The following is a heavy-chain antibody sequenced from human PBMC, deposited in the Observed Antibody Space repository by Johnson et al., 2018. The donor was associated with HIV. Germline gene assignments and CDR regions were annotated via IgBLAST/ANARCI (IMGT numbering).Heavy chain of an antibody. V-gene: IGHV3-13*04. J-gene: IGHJ3*02. Sequence: MLLVESGGGLVQPGGSLRLSCAASGFTFSSYWMHWVRQVSGKGLEWVSAIGTAGDTYYPGSVKGRFTISRENAKNSLYLQMNSLRAGDTAVYYCARGPWAFDIWGQGTMVTVSS. CDR2: IGTAGDT. CDR1: GFTFSSYW. CDR3: ARGPWAFDI.